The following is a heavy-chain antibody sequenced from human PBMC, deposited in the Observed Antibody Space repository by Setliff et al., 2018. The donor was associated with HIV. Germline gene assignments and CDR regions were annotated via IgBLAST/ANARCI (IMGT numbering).Heavy chain of an antibody. CDR2: ITGNSDST. J-gene: IGHJ4*02. D-gene: IGHD5-12*01. CDR1: GFTFSSYA. CDR3: AKWGYSGFLHY. Sequence: GGSLRLSCAASGFTFSSYAMSWVRQAPGKGLEWVSAITGNSDSTYYADSAKGRFTVSRDISRNTLYLQMNGLRAEDTSVYYCAKWGYSGFLHYWGQGALVTVSS. V-gene: IGHV3-23*01.